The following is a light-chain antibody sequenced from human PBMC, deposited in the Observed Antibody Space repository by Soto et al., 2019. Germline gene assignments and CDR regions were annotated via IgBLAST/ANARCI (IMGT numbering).Light chain of an antibody. CDR1: QYINTR. J-gene: IGKJ4*01. CDR3: HQYDSLPLT. CDR2: QTS. V-gene: IGKV3D-11*03. Sequence: EIVLTQSPATLSSFPGDRVTLSCRASQYINTRLAWYQHRPGQAPRLLIYQTSIRAAGIPARFSGSGSGTDFTLTISRLEPEDFAVYYCHQYDSLPLTFGGGTKWIS.